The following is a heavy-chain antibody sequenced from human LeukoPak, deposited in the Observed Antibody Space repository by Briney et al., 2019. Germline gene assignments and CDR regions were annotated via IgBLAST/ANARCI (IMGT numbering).Heavy chain of an antibody. V-gene: IGHV4-59*01. Sequence: PSETLSLTCIVSGGSISGYYWSWIRQPPGKGLEWIGSIYYSGSTDYNPSLKSRVIISVATSKNQFSLSLISVTAADTAVYYCARDGVSALNLYSDLWGRGTLVTVSS. CDR1: GGSISGYY. D-gene: IGHD3-3*01. CDR3: ARDGVSALNLYSDL. CDR2: IYYSGST. J-gene: IGHJ2*01.